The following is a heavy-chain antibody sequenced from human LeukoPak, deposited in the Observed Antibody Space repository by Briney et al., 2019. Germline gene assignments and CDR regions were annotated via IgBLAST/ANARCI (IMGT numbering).Heavy chain of an antibody. V-gene: IGHV4-59*01. CDR3: ARIDAVTTSNY. CDR2: MYDSGRT. Sequence: SETLSLTCTVSGGSISSYYWSWIRQPPGKGLEWIGYMYDSGRTNYNPSLRSRVTISEDTSKDQFSLKLSSVTAADTAVYYCARIDAVTTSNYWGQGTLVTVSS. D-gene: IGHD4-17*01. J-gene: IGHJ4*02. CDR1: GGSISSYY.